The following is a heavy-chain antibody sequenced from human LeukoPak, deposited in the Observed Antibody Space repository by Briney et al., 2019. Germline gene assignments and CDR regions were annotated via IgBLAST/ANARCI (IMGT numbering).Heavy chain of an antibody. J-gene: IGHJ3*02. CDR1: GYSFTSYW. V-gene: IGHV5-51*01. Sequence: PGESLKISCKGSGYSFTSYWIGWVRQMPGKGLEWMGIIYPGDSDTRYSPSFQGQVTISADKSISTAYLQWSSLKASDTAMYYCARQDYGGPLAQDAFDIWGQGTMVTVSS. CDR3: ARQDYGGPLAQDAFDI. CDR2: IYPGDSDT. D-gene: IGHD4-23*01.